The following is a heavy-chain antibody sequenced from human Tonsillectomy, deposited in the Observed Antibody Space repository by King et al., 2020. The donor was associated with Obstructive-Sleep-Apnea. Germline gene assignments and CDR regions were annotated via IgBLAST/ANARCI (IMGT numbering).Heavy chain of an antibody. V-gene: IGHV4-59*01. D-gene: IGHD3-22*01. J-gene: IGHJ6*04. CDR1: GDSINSYY. CDR3: ARDRSHYDSSDFYPYGMDV. CDR2: IYYSGST. Sequence: QVQLQESGPGLVKPSETLSLTCTVSGDSINSYYWSWIRQPPGKGLEWVGYIYYSGSTNYNPSLKSRVSIAVDTSKTQFSLKLRSVTAADTAVYYCARDRSHYDSSDFYPYGMDVWGKGITVTVSS.